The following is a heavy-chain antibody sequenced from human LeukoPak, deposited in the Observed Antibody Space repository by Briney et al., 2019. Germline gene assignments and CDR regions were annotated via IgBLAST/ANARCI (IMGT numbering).Heavy chain of an antibody. CDR3: TRVRFLEWLLYGNWFDP. D-gene: IGHD3-3*01. CDR1: GFTSGDYA. J-gene: IGHJ5*02. CDR2: IRSKAYGGTT. Sequence: GGSLRLSCTASGFTSGDYAMSWVRQAPGKGLEWVGFIRSKAYGGTTEYAASVKGRFTISRDDSKSIAYLQMNSLKTEDTAVYYCTRVRFLEWLLYGNWFDPWGQGTLVTVSS. V-gene: IGHV3-49*04.